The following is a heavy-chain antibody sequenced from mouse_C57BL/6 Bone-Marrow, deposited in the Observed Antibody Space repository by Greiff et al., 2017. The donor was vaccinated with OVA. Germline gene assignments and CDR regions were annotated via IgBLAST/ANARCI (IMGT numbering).Heavy chain of an antibody. CDR1: GYTFTSYW. Sequence: QVQLQQPGAELVKPGASVKLSCKASGYTFTSYWMQWVKQRPGQGLEWIGEIDPSDSYTNYNQKFKGKATLTVDTSSSTAYMQLSSLTSEDSAVYYCAGQSGFDYGGKGTTLTVSS. V-gene: IGHV1-50*01. CDR3: AGQSGFDY. J-gene: IGHJ2*01. CDR2: IDPSDSYT. D-gene: IGHD1-3*01.